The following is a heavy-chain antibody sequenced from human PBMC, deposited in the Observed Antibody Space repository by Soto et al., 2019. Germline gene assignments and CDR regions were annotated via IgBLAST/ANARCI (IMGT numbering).Heavy chain of an antibody. J-gene: IGHJ4*02. V-gene: IGHV3-74*01. CDR1: GFTFSSYW. Sequence: EVQLVESGGGLVQPGGPLRLSFAASGFTFSSYWLHWVGQPPGKGLVWVSRINSDGSSTSYADSVKGRFTISRDNAKNTLYLQMNSLRAEDTAVYYCVRTSLVVAAATREDYWGQGTLVTVSS. CDR3: VRTSLVVAAATREDY. CDR2: INSDGSST. D-gene: IGHD2-15*01.